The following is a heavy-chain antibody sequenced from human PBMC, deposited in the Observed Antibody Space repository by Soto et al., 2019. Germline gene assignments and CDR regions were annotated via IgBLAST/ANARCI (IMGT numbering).Heavy chain of an antibody. CDR3: AKGRAYCGGDCYSRTVGYYYYGMDV. V-gene: IGHV3-23*04. J-gene: IGHJ6*02. Sequence: EVHLVESGGGLVQPGGSLRLSCAASGFTFSSYAMSWVRQAPGKGLEWVSAISGSGGSTYYADSVKGRFTISRDNSKNTLYLQMNSLRAEDTAVYYCAKGRAYCGGDCYSRTVGYYYYGMDVWGQGTTVTVSS. D-gene: IGHD2-21*02. CDR1: GFTFSSYA. CDR2: ISGSGGST.